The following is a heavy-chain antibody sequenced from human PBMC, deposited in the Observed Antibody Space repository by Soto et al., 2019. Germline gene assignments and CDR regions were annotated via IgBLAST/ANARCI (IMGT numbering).Heavy chain of an antibody. D-gene: IGHD2-2*01. CDR3: ARGISTTRYYYYYGMDA. Sequence: ASVKVSCKGSGYTLTSYYLHWVRQAPGQGPEWMGIINPSGGITNDAQKFQDRVTMTSDTSTSTVYMELSSLRSEDTAVYYCARGISTTRYYYYYGMDAWGQGTTVTVSS. V-gene: IGHV1-46*01. CDR1: GYTLTSYY. J-gene: IGHJ6*02. CDR2: INPSGGIT.